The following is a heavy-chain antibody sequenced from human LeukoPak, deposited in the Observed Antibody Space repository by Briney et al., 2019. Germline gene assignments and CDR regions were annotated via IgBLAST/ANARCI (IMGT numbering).Heavy chain of an antibody. V-gene: IGHV3-66*01. CDR3: ARDHSGRRFDY. J-gene: IGHJ4*02. D-gene: IGHD6-19*01. Sequence: GGSLRLSCAASGFTVSSNYMSWVRQAPGKGLEWVSVIYSGGSTYYADSVKGRFTISRDNSKNTLYLQMNSLRAEDTAVYYCARDHSGRRFDYWGQGTLVTVSS. CDR1: GFTVSSNY. CDR2: IYSGGST.